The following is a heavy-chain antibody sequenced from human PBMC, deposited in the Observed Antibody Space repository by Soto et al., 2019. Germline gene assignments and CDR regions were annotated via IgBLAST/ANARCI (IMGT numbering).Heavy chain of an antibody. CDR3: ASNWGMATVNYYYCGMDV. V-gene: IGHV1-3*01. CDR2: INAGNGNT. Sequence: QVQLVQSGAEVKKPGASVKVSCKASGYTFTSYAMHWVRQAPGQRLEWMGWINAGNGNTKYSQKFQGRVTITRDTSASTAYMELSSLRSEDTAVYYCASNWGMATVNYYYCGMDVWGQGTTVTVSS. J-gene: IGHJ6*02. CDR1: GYTFTSYA. D-gene: IGHD4-17*01.